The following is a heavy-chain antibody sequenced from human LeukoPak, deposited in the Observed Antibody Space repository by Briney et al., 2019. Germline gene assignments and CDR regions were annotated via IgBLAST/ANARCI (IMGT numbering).Heavy chain of an antibody. J-gene: IGHJ4*02. D-gene: IGHD3-22*01. Sequence: ASVKVSCKASGYTFTSYYMHWVRQAPGQGLEWMGIINPSGGSTSYAQKFQGRVTITTDESTSTAYMELSSLRSEDTAVYYCAREPRYYYDSSGYLGYWGQGTLVTVSS. CDR1: GYTFTSYY. CDR2: INPSGGST. CDR3: AREPRYYYDSSGYLGY. V-gene: IGHV1-46*01.